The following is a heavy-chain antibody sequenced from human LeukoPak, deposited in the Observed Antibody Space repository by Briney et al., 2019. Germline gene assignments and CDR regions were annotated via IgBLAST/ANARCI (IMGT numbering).Heavy chain of an antibody. CDR1: GGSISSYY. CDR3: ARDLRSGGDQPGWFDP. V-gene: IGHV4-4*07. J-gene: IGHJ5*02. CDR2: IYTSGST. Sequence: SETLSLTCTVSGGSISSYYWSWIRQPAGKGLEWIGRIYTSGSTNYNPSLKSRVTMSVDTSKNQFSLKLSSVTAADTAVYYCARDLRSGGDQPGWFDPWGQGTLVTVSS. D-gene: IGHD2-21*02.